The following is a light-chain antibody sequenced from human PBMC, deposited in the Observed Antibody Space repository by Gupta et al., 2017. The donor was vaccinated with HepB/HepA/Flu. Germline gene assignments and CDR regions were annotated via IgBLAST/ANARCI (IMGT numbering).Light chain of an antibody. Sequence: SALTPPASVSGSPGPSITISCTGTSSDVGVYDLVSWFQQHPGKAPKFLIFEVSKRPSGVSPRFSGSRSGNTAALTISGLQAEDEADYYCCSYAGSGTYVFGSGTRVTVL. CDR1: SSDVGVYDL. J-gene: IGLJ1*01. V-gene: IGLV2-23*02. CDR2: EVS. CDR3: CSYAGSGTYV.